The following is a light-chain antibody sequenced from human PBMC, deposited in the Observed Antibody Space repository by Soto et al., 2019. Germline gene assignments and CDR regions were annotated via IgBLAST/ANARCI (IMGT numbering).Light chain of an antibody. J-gene: IGKJ1*01. CDR3: EQYDTHST. Sequence: DIRMTQSPSTLSASVGDRVTITCRASQSISNWLAWYQQKPGKAPKLLLFDASRLESGVPSRFSGSGSGTEFTLTISSMQPDDFATYYCEQYDTHSTFGQATKVEIK. CDR1: QSISNW. V-gene: IGKV1-5*01. CDR2: DAS.